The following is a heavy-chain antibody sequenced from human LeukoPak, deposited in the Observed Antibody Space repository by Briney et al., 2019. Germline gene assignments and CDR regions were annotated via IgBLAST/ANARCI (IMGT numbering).Heavy chain of an antibody. J-gene: IGHJ4*02. Sequence: PGGSLRLSCAASGFTFSSYAMSWVRQAPGKGLEWVSAISGSGGSTYYADSVKGRFTISRDNSKNTLYLQMNSLRAEDTAVYYCARELWFGELTSGYFDYWGQGTLVTVSS. V-gene: IGHV3-23*01. D-gene: IGHD3-10*01. CDR2: ISGSGGST. CDR3: ARELWFGELTSGYFDY. CDR1: GFTFSSYA.